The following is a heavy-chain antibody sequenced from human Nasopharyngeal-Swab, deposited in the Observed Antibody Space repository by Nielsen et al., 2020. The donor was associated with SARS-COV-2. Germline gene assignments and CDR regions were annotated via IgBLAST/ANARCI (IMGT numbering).Heavy chain of an antibody. CDR1: GYTFTSYG. V-gene: IGHV1-18*01. CDR2: ISAYNGDT. CDR3: ARASSNSWYSYWLDP. D-gene: IGHD2-2*01. J-gene: IGHJ5*02. Sequence: ASVKVSCKASGYTFTSYGFSWVRQDPGQGLEWMGWISAYNGDTNYAQKFQDRVTMTTDTSTSTAYMALRSLRSDDTAVYYCARASSNSWYSYWLDPWGQGTLVTVSS.